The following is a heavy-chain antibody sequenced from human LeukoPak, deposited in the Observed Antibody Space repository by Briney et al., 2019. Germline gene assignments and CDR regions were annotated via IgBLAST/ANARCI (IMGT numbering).Heavy chain of an antibody. V-gene: IGHV3-23*01. CDR3: AKDQRLTTSFAMDV. J-gene: IGHJ6*02. CDR1: GFSISSYA. Sequence: GGYLRLSGAASGFSISSYAMSRVPQRPGKGLQWVSAISGSGGSASNTDSVKGRFTISRDYSKNKLYLQMNSLRAENTAVYYCAKDQRLTTSFAMDVWGQGTTVTVSS. CDR2: ISGSGGSA. D-gene: IGHD2/OR15-2a*01.